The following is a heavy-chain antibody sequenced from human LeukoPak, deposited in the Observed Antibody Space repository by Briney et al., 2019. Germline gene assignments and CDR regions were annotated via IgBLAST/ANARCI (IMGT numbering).Heavy chain of an antibody. D-gene: IGHD1-1*01. CDR1: GFTFSSYA. CDR3: AKVYKFVDTYYFDY. Sequence: GGSLRLSCAASGFTFSSYAMSWVRQAPGKGLVWVSAISGSGGSTYYADSVKGRFTISRDNFKNTLYLQMISLRAEDTAIYYCAKVYKFVDTYYFDYWGQGTLVTVSS. V-gene: IGHV3-23*01. CDR2: ISGSGGST. J-gene: IGHJ4*02.